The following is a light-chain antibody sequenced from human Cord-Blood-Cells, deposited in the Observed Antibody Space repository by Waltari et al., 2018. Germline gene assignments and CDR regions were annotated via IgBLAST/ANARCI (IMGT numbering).Light chain of an antibody. CDR3: CSYAGSNWV. J-gene: IGLJ3*02. V-gene: IGLV2-23*01. Sequence: QSALTQPASVSGSPGQPTTISCTGTSSDVGSYNLFSWYQQHPGKAPKLMIYEGSKRPSGVSNRFSGSKSGNTDSLTISGLQAEDEADYYCCSYAGSNWVFGGGTKLTVL. CDR1: SSDVGSYNL. CDR2: EGS.